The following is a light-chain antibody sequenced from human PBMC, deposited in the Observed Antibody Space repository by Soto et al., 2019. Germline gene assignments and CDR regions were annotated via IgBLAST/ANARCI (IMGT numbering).Light chain of an antibody. CDR3: QSYDTSLRGWV. CDR1: SSNIGAGFD. V-gene: IGLV1-40*01. J-gene: IGLJ3*02. Sequence: QPVLTQPPSVSGAPGQRVTISCTGSSSNIGAGFDVHWYRQLPGTSPKLLIFGNSNRPSGARSGTSASLAITGLQAEDEADYYCQSYDTSLRGWVFGGGTKVTVL. CDR2: GNS.